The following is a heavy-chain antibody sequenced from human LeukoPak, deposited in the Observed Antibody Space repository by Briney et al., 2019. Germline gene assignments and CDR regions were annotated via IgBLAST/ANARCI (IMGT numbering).Heavy chain of an antibody. V-gene: IGHV3-15*01. CDR1: GFIFNKAW. D-gene: IGHD2-21*01. J-gene: IGHJ4*02. CDR3: TPVMVEDRGF. CDR2: IKSNNDGGTT. Sequence: GGSLRLSCAASGFIFNKAWMNWVRQAPGKGPEWVGRIKSNNDGGTTDYASPVEGRFIISRDDLKNTIYLQMNRLIIDDTAIYYCTPVMVEDRGFWGQGTLVTVSS.